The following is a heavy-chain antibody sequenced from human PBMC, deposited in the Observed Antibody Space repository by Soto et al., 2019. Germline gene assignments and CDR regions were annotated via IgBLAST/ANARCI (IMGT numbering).Heavy chain of an antibody. Sequence: QVQLVESGGGVVQPGRSLRLSCAASGFTFSSYGMHWVRQAPGKGLEWVAVISYDGSNKYYEDSVKGRFTISRDNSKNTLYLKMSSLRAEDTAVYYCAKDPGGQAVALDYWGQGTLVTVSS. CDR1: GFTFSSYG. CDR2: ISYDGSNK. J-gene: IGHJ4*02. D-gene: IGHD6-19*01. V-gene: IGHV3-30*18. CDR3: AKDPGGQAVALDY.